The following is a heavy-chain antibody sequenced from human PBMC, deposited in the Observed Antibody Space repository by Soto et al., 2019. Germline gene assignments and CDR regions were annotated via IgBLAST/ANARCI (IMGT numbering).Heavy chain of an antibody. D-gene: IGHD3-3*01. V-gene: IGHV1-18*01. Sequence: QVQLVQSGAEVKKPGASVKVSCKASGYTFTSYGISWVRQAPGQGLEWMGWISDYNGNTNYAQKLQGRVTMTTDTSTSKAYMELRSLRSDDTAVYYCARGPHSYDFWSGYYPYLYFDYWGQGTLVTVSS. J-gene: IGHJ4*02. CDR3: ARGPHSYDFWSGYYPYLYFDY. CDR1: GYTFTSYG. CDR2: ISDYNGNT.